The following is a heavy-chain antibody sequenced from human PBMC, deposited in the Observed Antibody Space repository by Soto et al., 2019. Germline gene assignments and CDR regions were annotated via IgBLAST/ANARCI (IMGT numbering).Heavy chain of an antibody. CDR2: ISAYNGNT. CDR1: GYTFTSCG. Sequence: ASVKVSCKASGYTFTSCGISWVRQAPGQGLEWMGWISAYNGNTNYAQKLQGRVTMTTDTSTSTAYMELRSLRSDDTAVYYCASSDCSSTSCYPDYYYGMDVWGQGTTVTVSS. CDR3: ASSDCSSTSCYPDYYYGMDV. J-gene: IGHJ6*02. V-gene: IGHV1-18*01. D-gene: IGHD2-2*01.